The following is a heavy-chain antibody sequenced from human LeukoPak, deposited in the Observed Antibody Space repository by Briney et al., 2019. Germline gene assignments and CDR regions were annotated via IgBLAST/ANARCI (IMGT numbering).Heavy chain of an antibody. Sequence: ASVKVSCKASGYTFTGYYMHWVRQAPGKGLEWMGGFDPEHGETIYAQTFQDGVTMTEDTSTGTAYMELSSLRSDDTAVYYCATEDFDGIVGPIDSFDVWGQGTMVTVSS. V-gene: IGHV1-24*01. CDR1: GYTFTGYY. CDR3: ATEDFDGIVGPIDSFDV. J-gene: IGHJ3*01. CDR2: FDPEHGET. D-gene: IGHD1-26*01.